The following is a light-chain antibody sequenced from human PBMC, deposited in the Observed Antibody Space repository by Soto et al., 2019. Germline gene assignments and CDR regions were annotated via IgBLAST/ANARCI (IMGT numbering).Light chain of an antibody. CDR1: SSDVGGYDY. J-gene: IGLJ3*02. CDR3: CSYAGSYTWV. Sequence: QSALTQPRSVSGSPGQSVTLSCTGTSSDVGGYDYVSWYQQHPDKAPKLIIYDVSRRPSGVPDRFSGSKSGNTASLTISGLQAEDEADYYCCSYAGSYTWVFGGGTKLTVL. V-gene: IGLV2-11*01. CDR2: DVS.